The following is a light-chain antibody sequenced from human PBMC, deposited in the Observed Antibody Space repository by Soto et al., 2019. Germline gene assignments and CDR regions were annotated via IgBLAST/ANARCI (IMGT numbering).Light chain of an antibody. Sequence: IVMTQSPDSLAVSLGERATINCKSSQRILYSSNNKNYLAWYRQKPGHRPKLLIYWASTRESGVPDRFSGSGSGTDFTLTVSSLQAEDVAVYYCQQYYSIPPTFGGGPKVEIK. CDR1: QRILYSSNNKNY. CDR3: QQYYSIPPT. CDR2: WAS. V-gene: IGKV4-1*01. J-gene: IGKJ4*01.